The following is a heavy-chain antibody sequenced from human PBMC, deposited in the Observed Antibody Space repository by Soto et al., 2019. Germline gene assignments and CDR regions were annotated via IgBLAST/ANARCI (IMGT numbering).Heavy chain of an antibody. CDR1: GYTFTSYG. V-gene: IGHV1-18*01. CDR2: ISAFNGNT. CDR3: AREPSGYDSSGYIDY. Sequence: ASVKVSCKASGYTFTSYGISWVRQAPGQGLEWMGWISAFNGNTNYAQKLQGRVTMTTDTSTSTAYMELRSLRSDDTAVYYCAREPSGYDSSGYIDYWGQGTLVTVSS. J-gene: IGHJ4*02. D-gene: IGHD3-22*01.